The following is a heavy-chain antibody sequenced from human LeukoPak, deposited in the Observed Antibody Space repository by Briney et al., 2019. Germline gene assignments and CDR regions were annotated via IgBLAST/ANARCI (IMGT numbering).Heavy chain of an antibody. CDR3: ARVYDILTGYYYYYYGMDV. J-gene: IGHJ6*02. Sequence: ASVKVSCKASGYTFTGYYMHWVRQAPGQGLAWMGWINPNSGGTNYAQKFQGRVTMTRDTSISTAYMELSRLRSDDTAVYYCARVYDILTGYYYYYYGMDVWGQGTTVTVSS. CDR1: GYTFTGYY. D-gene: IGHD3-9*01. V-gene: IGHV1-2*02. CDR2: INPNSGGT.